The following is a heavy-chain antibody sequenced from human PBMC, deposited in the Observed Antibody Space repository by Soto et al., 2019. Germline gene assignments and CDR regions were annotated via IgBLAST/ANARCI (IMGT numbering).Heavy chain of an antibody. D-gene: IGHD3-10*01. V-gene: IGHV3-30-3*01. CDR2: ISYDGSNK. Sequence: GGSRRLSGAASGFTSSSYALHWVRQAPGKGLEWVAVISYDGSNKYYADSVKGRFTISRDNSKNTLYLQMNSLRAEDTAVYYCXGSMEGYGDYYYYGMDVWGQGTTVTVSS. CDR1: GFTSSSYA. CDR3: XGSMEGYGDYYYYGMDV. J-gene: IGHJ6*02.